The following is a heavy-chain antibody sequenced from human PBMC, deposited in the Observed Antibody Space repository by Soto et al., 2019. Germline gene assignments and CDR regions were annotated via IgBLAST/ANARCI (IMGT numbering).Heavy chain of an antibody. V-gene: IGHV2-5*02. CDR2: IYWDDDK. CDR1: GFSLSTSGVG. D-gene: IGHD1-26*01. Sequence: QITLKESGPTLVKPTQTLTLTCTFSGFSLSTSGVGVGWIRQPPGKALEWLELIYWDDDKRYSPSLKRRLTITKDTSKIQVVLPMTNMDPVATATYYRAHTLPSSRGMDVWGQGTTVTVSS. J-gene: IGHJ6*02. CDR3: AHTLPSSRGMDV.